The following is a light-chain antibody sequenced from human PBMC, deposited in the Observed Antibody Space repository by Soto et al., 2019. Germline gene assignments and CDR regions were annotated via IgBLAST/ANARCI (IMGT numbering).Light chain of an antibody. CDR2: DTS. CDR3: QQRSNWPLT. V-gene: IGKV3-11*01. Sequence: DIGLSQNPDTLSLSPGERATLSCMASQSVSSYLAWYLQRPGQALRLLIFDTSNRATGIPARFSGSGSGTDFTLTISSLEPEDFAIYYCQQRSNWPLTSGGGTKVDIK. CDR1: QSVSSY. J-gene: IGKJ4*01.